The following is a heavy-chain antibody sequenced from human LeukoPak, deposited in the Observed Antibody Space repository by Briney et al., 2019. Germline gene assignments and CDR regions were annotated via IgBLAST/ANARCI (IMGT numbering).Heavy chain of an antibody. D-gene: IGHD3-22*01. Sequence: ASVKVSCKASGYTFTGYYMHGVRQAPGQGLEWMGRINPNSGGTNYAQKFQGGVTMTRDTSISTAYMELSRLRSDDTAVYYCARDDYSSGYYLDYWGQGTLVTVSS. J-gene: IGHJ4*02. CDR3: ARDDYSSGYYLDY. CDR2: INPNSGGT. V-gene: IGHV1-2*06. CDR1: GYTFTGYY.